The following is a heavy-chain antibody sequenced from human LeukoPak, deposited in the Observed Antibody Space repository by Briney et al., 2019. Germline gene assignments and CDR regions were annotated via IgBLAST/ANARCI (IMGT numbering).Heavy chain of an antibody. V-gene: IGHV4-34*01. J-gene: IGHJ4*02. CDR1: GGSFSGYY. CDR3: ARVAIAVAGGLDY. Sequence: SETLSLTCAVYGGSFSGYYWSWIRQPPGKGLEWIGEINHSGSTNYNPSLKSRVTISVDTSKNQFSLKLSSVTAADTAVYYCARVAIAVAGGLDYWGQGTLVTVSS. CDR2: INHSGST. D-gene: IGHD6-19*01.